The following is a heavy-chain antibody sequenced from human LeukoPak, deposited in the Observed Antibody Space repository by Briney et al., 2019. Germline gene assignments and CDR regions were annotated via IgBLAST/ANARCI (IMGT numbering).Heavy chain of an antibody. V-gene: IGHV1-8*01. D-gene: IGHD3-22*01. CDR3: ARGYYYDSRDAFDI. CDR1: GYTFTIYD. Sequence: ASVKVSFKASGYTFTIYDINWVRQATGQGLEWVGWMNPNSGNTGYAQKFQGRVTMTRNTSISTAYMELSSLRSEDTAVYYCARGYYYDSRDAFDIWGQGTMVTVSS. CDR2: MNPNSGNT. J-gene: IGHJ3*02.